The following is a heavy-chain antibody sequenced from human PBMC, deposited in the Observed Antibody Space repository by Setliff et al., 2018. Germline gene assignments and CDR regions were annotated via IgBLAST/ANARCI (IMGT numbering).Heavy chain of an antibody. CDR2: INPASGTT. CDR3: ARVLAADTYQDY. V-gene: IGHV1-2*02. J-gene: IGHJ4*02. CDR1: GYIFTDYF. D-gene: IGHD2-21*01. Sequence: ASMKVSCKASGYIFTDYFIHWVRQAPGQGLECMGWINPASGTTQFTDKFQGRITVTSDTSISTVYMELSGLRRDDTAIYFCARVLAADTYQDYWGQGTLVTVSS.